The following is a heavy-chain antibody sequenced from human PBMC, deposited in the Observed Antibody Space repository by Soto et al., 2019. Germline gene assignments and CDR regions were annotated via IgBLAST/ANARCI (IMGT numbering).Heavy chain of an antibody. D-gene: IGHD3-10*01. V-gene: IGHV4-30-4*01. J-gene: IGHJ5*02. CDR1: GGSISSGDYY. CDR2: IYYSGST. Sequence: PSETLSLTCTVSGGSISSGDYYWSWIRQPPGKGLEWIGYIYYSGSTYYSPSLKSRVTISVDTSKNQFSLKLSSVTAADTAVYYCASVTPSYYPYWSDPCCQGTLVTVSS. CDR3: ASVTPSYYPYWSDP.